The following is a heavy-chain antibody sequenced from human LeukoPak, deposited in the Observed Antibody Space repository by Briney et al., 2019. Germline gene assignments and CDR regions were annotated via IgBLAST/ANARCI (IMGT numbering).Heavy chain of an antibody. Sequence: ASVNISCTASGYTFTGYYMHWVRQAPGQGLEWMGWINPNSGGTNYAQKFQGRVTMTRDTSISTAYMELSRLRSDDTAVYYCARDIGYSSGWYGWFDPWGQGTLVTVSS. CDR3: ARDIGYSSGWYGWFDP. D-gene: IGHD6-19*01. V-gene: IGHV1-2*02. CDR1: GYTFTGYY. J-gene: IGHJ5*02. CDR2: INPNSGGT.